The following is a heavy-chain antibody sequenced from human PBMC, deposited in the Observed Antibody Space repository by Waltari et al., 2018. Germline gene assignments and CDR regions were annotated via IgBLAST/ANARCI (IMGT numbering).Heavy chain of an antibody. CDR2: IYYSGST. D-gene: IGHD1-26*01. CDR3: ARIVGATTVYY. CDR1: GGSISSSSYY. V-gene: IGHV4-39*01. J-gene: IGHJ4*02. Sequence: QLQLQESGPGLVKPSETLSLTCTVSGGSISSSSYYWGWIRQPPGKGLEWIGSIYYSGSTYYNPSLNSRVTISVDTSKNQFSLKLSSVTAADTAVYYCARIVGATTVYYWGQGTLVTVSS.